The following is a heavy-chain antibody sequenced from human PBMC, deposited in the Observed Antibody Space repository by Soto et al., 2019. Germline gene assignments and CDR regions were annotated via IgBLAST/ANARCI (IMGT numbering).Heavy chain of an antibody. D-gene: IGHD3-10*01. CDR1: GFTFNNYA. CDR2: ISGGGDTT. V-gene: IGHV3-23*01. J-gene: IGHJ4*02. CDR3: AKGRGGSGSLSPRVDF. Sequence: EVQLLESGGGLVQPGGSLRLSCAASGFTFNNYAMTWVRQAPGKGPEWASAISGGGDTTSYADSLKGRFTVSRDGSKNTLYLQMSSLRAEDTALYYCAKGRGGSGSLSPRVDFWGQGTLVTVSS.